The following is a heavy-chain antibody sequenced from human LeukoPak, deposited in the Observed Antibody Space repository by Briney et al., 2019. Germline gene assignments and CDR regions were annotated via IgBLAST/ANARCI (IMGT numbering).Heavy chain of an antibody. Sequence: ASVKVSCKASGYTFTSYGISWVRQAPGQGLEWMGWISAYNGNTNYAQKLQGRVTMTTDTSTSTAYMELRSLRSDDTAVYYCVREEYDYVWGSYRYSVPDYWGQGTLVTVSS. CDR2: ISAYNGNT. D-gene: IGHD3-16*02. CDR3: VREEYDYVWGSYRYSVPDY. V-gene: IGHV1-18*01. J-gene: IGHJ4*02. CDR1: GYTFTSYG.